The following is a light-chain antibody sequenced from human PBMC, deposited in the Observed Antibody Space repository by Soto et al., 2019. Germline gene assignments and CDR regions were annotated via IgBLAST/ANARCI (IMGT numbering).Light chain of an antibody. CDR3: NSYTSSGTLV. Sequence: QSALTQPASVSGSPGQSITISCTGTSSDVGGYNYVSWYQQHPGKAPKLMINEVSNRPSGVSNRFSGSKSGNTASLTISGLQAEDEADYYCNSYTSSGTLVFGGGTKVTVL. CDR2: EVS. CDR1: SSDVGGYNY. V-gene: IGLV2-14*01. J-gene: IGLJ3*02.